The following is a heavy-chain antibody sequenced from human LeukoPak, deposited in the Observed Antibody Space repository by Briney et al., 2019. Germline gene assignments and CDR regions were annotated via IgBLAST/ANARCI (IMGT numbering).Heavy chain of an antibody. CDR1: GYTFTSYG. V-gene: IGHV1-18*01. Sequence: ASVKVSCKASGYTFTSYGISWVRQAPGQGLEWMGWISTYSGNTKYAQKVQGRVTMTTDTSTSTAYMELRSLRSDDTAVYYCAREYCSSTSCYFPDYWGQGTLVTVSS. D-gene: IGHD2-2*01. CDR2: ISTYSGNT. CDR3: AREYCSSTSCYFPDY. J-gene: IGHJ4*02.